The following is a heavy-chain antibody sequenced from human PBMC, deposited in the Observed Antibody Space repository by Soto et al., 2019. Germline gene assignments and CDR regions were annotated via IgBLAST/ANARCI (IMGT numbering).Heavy chain of an antibody. CDR1: GFTFSSHW. V-gene: IGHV3-7*01. CDR2: IKQDGSDE. Sequence: GGSLRLSCAASGFTFSSHWMTWVRQAPGKGLEWVANIKQDGSDEYYVDSVRGRFTISRDDAKNSLFLQMNSLRAEDTAVYYCARGHYGMDVWGQGTTVTVSS. J-gene: IGHJ6*02. CDR3: ARGHYGMDV.